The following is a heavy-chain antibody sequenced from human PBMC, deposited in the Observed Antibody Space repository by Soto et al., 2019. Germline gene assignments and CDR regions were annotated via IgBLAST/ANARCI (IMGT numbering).Heavy chain of an antibody. J-gene: IGHJ6*02. Sequence: SETLSLTCAVYGGSFSGYYWSWIRQPPGKGLEWIGEINHSGSTNYNPSLKSRVTISVDTSKNQFSLKLSSVTAADTAVYYCARGLRYSYGYTVSHGMDVWGQGTTVTVSS. V-gene: IGHV4-34*01. CDR1: GGSFSGYY. D-gene: IGHD5-18*01. CDR3: ARGLRYSYGYTVSHGMDV. CDR2: INHSGST.